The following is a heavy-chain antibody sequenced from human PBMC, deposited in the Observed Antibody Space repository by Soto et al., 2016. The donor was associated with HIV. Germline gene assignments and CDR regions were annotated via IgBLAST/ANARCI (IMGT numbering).Heavy chain of an antibody. CDR1: GAPLIVVVTT. J-gene: IGHJ3*02. CDR3: ARQGTVAESLRAFEI. Sequence: QLQLQESGPGLVKPSETLSLTCTVSGAPLIVVVTTGAGSASPREGLEWIGSIYYSGSTYYNPSLKSRVTISVDASKAHFSLRLTSVTAADTAVYYCARQGTVAESLRAFEIWGQGQWSSSLQ. D-gene: IGHD6-19*01. CDR2: IYYSGST. V-gene: IGHV4-39*01.